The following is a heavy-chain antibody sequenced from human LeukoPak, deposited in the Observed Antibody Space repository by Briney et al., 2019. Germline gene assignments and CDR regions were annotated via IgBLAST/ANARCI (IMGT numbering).Heavy chain of an antibody. D-gene: IGHD1-14*01. J-gene: IGHJ4*02. V-gene: IGHV1-69*13. Sequence: SVKVSCKASGGTFSSYAISWVRQAPGQGLEWMGGIIPIFGTANYAQKFQGRVTITADESTSTAYMELSSLRSEDTAVYYCARVGGSLTTGYFDYWGQGTLVTVSS. CDR3: ARVGGSLTTGYFDY. CDR1: GGTFSSYA. CDR2: IIPIFGTA.